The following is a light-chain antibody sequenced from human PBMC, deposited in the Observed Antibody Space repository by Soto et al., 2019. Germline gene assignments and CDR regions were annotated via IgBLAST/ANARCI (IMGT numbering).Light chain of an antibody. V-gene: IGKV3-15*01. CDR3: QQYNNWPVT. J-gene: IGKJ1*01. Sequence: EIVMTQSPATRSVSPGERATLSCRASQSVSSNLAWYQQKPGQAPRLLIYGASTRATGIPARFSGSGSGTEFTLTISSLQSEDFAVYYCQQYNNWPVTFGQGTKVEIK. CDR2: GAS. CDR1: QSVSSN.